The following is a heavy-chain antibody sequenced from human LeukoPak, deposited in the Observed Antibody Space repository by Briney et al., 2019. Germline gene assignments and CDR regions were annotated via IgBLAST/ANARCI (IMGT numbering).Heavy chain of an antibody. J-gene: IGHJ6*02. CDR1: GGSISSYY. D-gene: IGHD5-18*01. CDR3: ARGRYSYGWNGMDV. CDR2: IYYSGST. V-gene: IGHV4-59*08. Sequence: SETLSLTCTVSGGSISSYYWSWIRQPPGKGLEWIGYIYYSGSTNYNPSLKSRVTISVDTSKNQFSLKLSSVTAADTAVYYCARGRYSYGWNGMDVWGQGTTVTVSS.